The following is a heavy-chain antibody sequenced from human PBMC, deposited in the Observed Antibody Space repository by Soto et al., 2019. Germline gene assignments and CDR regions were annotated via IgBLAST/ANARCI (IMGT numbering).Heavy chain of an antibody. J-gene: IGHJ4*02. CDR1: GGSMSSYY. Sequence: SETLSLTCTVSGGSMSSYYWSWIRQSPGKGLEWIGYIYYSGSTNYNPSLKSRVAISLDTSKNQFSLMLSSVTAADTAVYYCARGEWLATIKPYFAYWGQGTLVTVSS. CDR3: ARGEWLATIKPYFAY. D-gene: IGHD5-12*01. CDR2: IYYSGST. V-gene: IGHV4-59*01.